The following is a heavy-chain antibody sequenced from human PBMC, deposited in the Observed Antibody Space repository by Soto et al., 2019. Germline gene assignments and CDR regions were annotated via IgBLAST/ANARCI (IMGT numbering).Heavy chain of an antibody. D-gene: IGHD3-3*01. CDR3: AKGGVGYDFWSGYYKGLGYYYGMDV. J-gene: IGHJ6*02. V-gene: IGHV3-23*01. CDR2: ISGSGGST. Sequence: PGGSLRLSCAASGFTFSSYAMSWARQAPGKGLEWVSAISGSGGSTYYADSVKGRFTISRDNSKNTLYLQMNSLRAEDTAVYYCAKGGVGYDFWSGYYKGLGYYYGMDVRGQRTTVTGSS. CDR1: GFTFSSYA.